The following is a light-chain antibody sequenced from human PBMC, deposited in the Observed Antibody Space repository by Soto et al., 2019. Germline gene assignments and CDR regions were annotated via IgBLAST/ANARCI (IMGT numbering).Light chain of an antibody. J-gene: IGLJ1*01. CDR2: GDN. Sequence: QSVLTQPPSVSGAPGQRVAISCTGSSSNIGAEYDVHWYQQLPGTAPKRLIYGDNNRPSGVPDRFSGSKSGTSACLAITGLQPEDEADYYCQSYDSSLTTFVFGTGTKLTVL. V-gene: IGLV1-40*01. CDR1: SSNIGAEYD. CDR3: QSYDSSLTTFV.